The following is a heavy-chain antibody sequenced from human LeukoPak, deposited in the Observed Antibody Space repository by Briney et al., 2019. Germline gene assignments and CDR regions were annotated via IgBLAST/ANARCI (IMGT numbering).Heavy chain of an antibody. CDR2: ISGSGGST. D-gene: IGHD3-10*01. J-gene: IGHJ4*02. CDR3: AKDQVSYYGSGSYYNQDY. Sequence: GGSLRLSCAASGFTFSSDAMSWVRQAPGKGLEWVSAISGSGGSTYYADSVKGRFTISRDNSKNTLYLQMNSLRAEDTAVYYCAKDQVSYYGSGSYYNQDYWGQGTLVTVSS. V-gene: IGHV3-23*01. CDR1: GFTFSSDA.